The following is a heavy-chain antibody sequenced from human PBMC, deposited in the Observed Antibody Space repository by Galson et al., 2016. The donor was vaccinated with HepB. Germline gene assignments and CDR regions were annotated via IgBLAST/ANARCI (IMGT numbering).Heavy chain of an antibody. CDR2: VYWDDHK. Sequence: PALVKPTQTLTLTCTFSGFSLSTRGVGVGWIRQPPGKALEWFALVYWDDHKRYSPSLQSRLTITKDTAKNQVVLTMTNMDPGDTATYYCAHTGPPRPDDDYRPCSFDLWGRGTLVTVSS. CDR1: GFSLSTRGVG. CDR3: AHTGPPRPDDDYRPCSFDL. V-gene: IGHV2-5*02. D-gene: IGHD4-17*01. J-gene: IGHJ2*01.